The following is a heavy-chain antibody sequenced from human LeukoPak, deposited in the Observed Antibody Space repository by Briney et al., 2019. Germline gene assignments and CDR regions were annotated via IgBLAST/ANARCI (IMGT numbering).Heavy chain of an antibody. V-gene: IGHV2-5*02. D-gene: IGHD3-9*01. CDR1: GFSFSTSGVG. CDR3: ARSPYYDILTGSRGTFDY. CDR2: IYWDEDK. J-gene: IGHJ4*02. Sequence: SGPTLVNPTQTLTLTCTFSGFSFSTSGVGVGWIRQPPGKALEWLAVIYWDEDKRYRLSLKSRLTITKDTSKNQVVLTMTNMDPVDTATYYCARSPYYDILTGSRGTFDYWGRGILVTVSS.